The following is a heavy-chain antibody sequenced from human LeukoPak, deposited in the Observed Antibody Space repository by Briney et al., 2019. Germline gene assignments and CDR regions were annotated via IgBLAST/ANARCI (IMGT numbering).Heavy chain of an antibody. CDR2: INPNSGGT. Sequence: ASVKDSCKASGYTFTGYYMHWVRQAPGQGLEWMGWINPNSGGTNYAQKFQGRVTMTRDTSISTAYMELSRLRSDDTAVYYCARVPGYCSSTSCYPDYWGQGTLVTVSS. D-gene: IGHD2-2*03. J-gene: IGHJ4*02. CDR1: GYTFTGYY. V-gene: IGHV1-2*02. CDR3: ARVPGYCSSTSCYPDY.